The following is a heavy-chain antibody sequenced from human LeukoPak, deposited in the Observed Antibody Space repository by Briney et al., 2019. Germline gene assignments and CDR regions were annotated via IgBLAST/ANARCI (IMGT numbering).Heavy chain of an antibody. Sequence: GGSLRLSCAASGFAFSRYAMHWVRQAPGKGLEWVAVISYDGSNKYYADSVKGRFTISRDNSKNTLYLQMNSLRAEDTVVYYCANSTRFYCSGGSCSGDGFDYWGQGTLVIVSS. CDR1: GFAFSRYA. CDR3: ANSTRFYCSGGSCSGDGFDY. J-gene: IGHJ4*02. D-gene: IGHD2-15*01. CDR2: ISYDGSNK. V-gene: IGHV3-30-3*01.